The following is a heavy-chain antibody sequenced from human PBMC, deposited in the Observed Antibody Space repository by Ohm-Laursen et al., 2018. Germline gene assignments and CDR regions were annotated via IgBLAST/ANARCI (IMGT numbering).Heavy chain of an antibody. J-gene: IGHJ3*02. CDR3: CHLRVASSGASEN. D-gene: IGHD2-15*01. V-gene: IGHV3-23*01. CDR2: IGDVGDYI. CDR1: GFPFNANA. Sequence: SLRLSCAASGFPFNANAMARVRQAPGKGLEWVSSIGDVGDYINYADSVKGRFTISRDNSKNTLYLQMDGLRAEDSAIYYCCHLRVASSGASENWGQGTTVTVAS.